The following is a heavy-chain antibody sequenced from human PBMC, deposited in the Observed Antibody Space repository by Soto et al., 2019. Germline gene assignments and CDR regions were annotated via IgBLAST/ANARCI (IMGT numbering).Heavy chain of an antibody. CDR3: ARDSAYGSGSYDY. CDR2: IYYSGST. J-gene: IGHJ4*02. V-gene: IGHV4-39*07. Sequence: SETLSLTCTVSGGSISSSIYYWGWIRQPPGKGLEWIGSIYYSGSTYYNPSLKSRVTISVDRSKNQFSLKLSSVTAADTAVYYCARDSAYGSGSYDYWGQGTLVTVSS. D-gene: IGHD3-10*01. CDR1: GGSISSSIYY.